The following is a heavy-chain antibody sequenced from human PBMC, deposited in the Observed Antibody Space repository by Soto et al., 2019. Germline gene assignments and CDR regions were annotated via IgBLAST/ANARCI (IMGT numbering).Heavy chain of an antibody. J-gene: IGHJ4*02. CDR3: ARGGRYDLESPIDY. D-gene: IGHD1-26*01. V-gene: IGHV3-21*01. CDR1: VFTFSNYI. CDR2: MRSGSDYM. Sequence: GRSLRLSCSASVFTFSNYIMIWFRQAPGMGLEWVSSMRSGSDYMYNADSVKGRFAISRDNAKNSLYLQMNSLRVEDTAVYFCARGGRYDLESPIDYWGQGTQVTVSS.